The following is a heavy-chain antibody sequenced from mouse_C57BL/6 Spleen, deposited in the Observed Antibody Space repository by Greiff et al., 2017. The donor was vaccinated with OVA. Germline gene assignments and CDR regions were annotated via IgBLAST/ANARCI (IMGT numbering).Heavy chain of an antibody. J-gene: IGHJ1*03. CDR3: ARHERDYYGSSYTRYFDV. V-gene: IGHV1-62-2*01. Sequence: VKLQESGAELVKPGASVKLSCKASGYTFTEYTIHWVKQRSGQGLEWIGWFYPGSGSIKYNEKFKDKATLTADKSSSTVYMELSRLTSEDSAVYFCARHERDYYGSSYTRYFDVWGTGTTVTVSS. CDR1: GYTFTEYT. D-gene: IGHD1-1*01. CDR2: FYPGSGSI.